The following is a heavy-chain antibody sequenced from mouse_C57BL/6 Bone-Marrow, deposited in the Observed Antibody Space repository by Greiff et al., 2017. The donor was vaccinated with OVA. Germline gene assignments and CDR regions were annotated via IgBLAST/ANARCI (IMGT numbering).Heavy chain of an antibody. Sequence: QVQLQQSGPELVKPGASVKISCKASGYAFSSSWMNWVKQRPGKGLEWIGRIYPGDGDTNYNGKFKGKATLTADKSSSTAYMQLSSLTSEDSAVYFCARAYYYGSSLYYYAMDYWGQGTSVTVSS. CDR1: GYAFSSSW. D-gene: IGHD1-1*01. CDR3: ARAYYYGSSLYYYAMDY. J-gene: IGHJ4*01. CDR2: IYPGDGDT. V-gene: IGHV1-82*01.